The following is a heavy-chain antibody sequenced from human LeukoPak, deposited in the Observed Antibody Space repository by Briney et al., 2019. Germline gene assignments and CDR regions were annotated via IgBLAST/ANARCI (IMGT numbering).Heavy chain of an antibody. D-gene: IGHD2-15*01. V-gene: IGHV3-30-3*01. J-gene: IGHJ4*02. Sequence: SGGSLRLSCAASGFTFSSYAMHWVRQAPGKGLEWVAVISYDGSNKYYADSVKGRFTISRDNSKNTLYLQMNSLRAEDTAVYYCAREGCSGGSCYTDYWGQGTLVTVSS. CDR2: ISYDGSNK. CDR1: GFTFSSYA. CDR3: AREGCSGGSCYTDY.